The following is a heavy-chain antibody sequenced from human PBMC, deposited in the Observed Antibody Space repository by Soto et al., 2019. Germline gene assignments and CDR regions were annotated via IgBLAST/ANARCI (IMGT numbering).Heavy chain of an antibody. CDR3: ARDGVGYCSSTSCYNFFRDYYGMDV. CDR2: ISAYNGKT. D-gene: IGHD2-2*02. V-gene: IGHV1-18*04. J-gene: IGHJ6*02. Sequence: QVQLVQSGAEVKKPGASVKVSCKASGYTFTSYGISWVRQAPGQGLEWMGWISAYNGKTNYAQKLQGRVTMTTDTSTSTAYMELRSLRSDDTAVYYCARDGVGYCSSTSCYNFFRDYYGMDVWGQGTTVTVSS. CDR1: GYTFTSYG.